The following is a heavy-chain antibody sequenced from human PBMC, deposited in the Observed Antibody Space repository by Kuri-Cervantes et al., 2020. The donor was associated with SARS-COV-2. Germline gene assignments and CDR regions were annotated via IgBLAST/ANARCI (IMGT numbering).Heavy chain of an antibody. D-gene: IGHD4-23*01. Sequence: GESLKISCAASGFTFSSYWMHWVRQAPGKGLVWVSRINSDGSSTSYADSVKGRFTISRDNAKNTLYLQMNSLRAEDTAVYYCARDEETVVTSYAFDIWGQGTMVTISS. V-gene: IGHV3-74*01. CDR3: ARDEETVVTSYAFDI. CDR1: GFTFSSYW. J-gene: IGHJ3*02. CDR2: INSDGSST.